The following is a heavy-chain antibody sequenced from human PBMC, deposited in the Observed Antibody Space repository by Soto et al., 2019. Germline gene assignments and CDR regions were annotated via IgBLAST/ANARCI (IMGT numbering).Heavy chain of an antibody. D-gene: IGHD3-22*01. CDR2: IYPGDSDT. V-gene: IGHV5-51*01. CDR1: GYSFTSYW. J-gene: IGHJ4*02. CDR3: ARQTHDGSGYYYYFGY. Sequence: GESLKISCKGSGYSFTSYWIGWVRQMPGKGLEWMGIIYPGDSDTRYSPSFQGQVTISADKSISTAYLQWSSLKASDTAMYYCARQTHDGSGYYYYFGYWGQGTLVTVSS.